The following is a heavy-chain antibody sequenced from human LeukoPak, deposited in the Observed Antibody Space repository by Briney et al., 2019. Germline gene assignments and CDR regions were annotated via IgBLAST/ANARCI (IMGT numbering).Heavy chain of an antibody. CDR2: IYCSGST. CDR1: GGSISSDSYY. V-gene: IGHV4-39*07. J-gene: IGHJ4*02. CDR3: ARGVRIAVADPHLDY. D-gene: IGHD6-19*01. Sequence: SETLSLTCTVSGGSISSDSYYWAWIRQPPGKGLEWIASIYCSGSTYYNPSLKSRVTISVDTSKKQFSLRLSSVTAADTAVYFCARGVRIAVADPHLDYWGQGTLVTVSS.